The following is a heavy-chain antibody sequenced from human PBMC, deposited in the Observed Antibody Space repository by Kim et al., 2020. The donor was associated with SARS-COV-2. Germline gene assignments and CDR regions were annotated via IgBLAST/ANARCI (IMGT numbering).Heavy chain of an antibody. D-gene: IGHD6-19*01. CDR3: ARLYSSGWIDAFDI. J-gene: IGHJ3*02. Sequence: SQKFQGRVTITRDTPASTAYMELSSLRSEDTAVYYCARLYSSGWIDAFDIWGQGTMVTVSS. V-gene: IGHV1-3*01.